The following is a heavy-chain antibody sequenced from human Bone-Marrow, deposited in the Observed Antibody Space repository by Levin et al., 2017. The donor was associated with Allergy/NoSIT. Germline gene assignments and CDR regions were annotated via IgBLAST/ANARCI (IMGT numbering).Heavy chain of an antibody. CDR1: GFTFDDYA. CDR2: ISWNSGSI. D-gene: IGHD1-26*01. V-gene: IGHV3-9*01. J-gene: IGHJ3*01. Sequence: PGGSLRLSCVGSGFTFDDYAMHWVRQAPGKGLEWVSGISWNSGSIGYADSVKGRFTISRDNAKNSLYLQMNSLRPEDTAFYYCAKDTSFELGNRREGVFDVWGHGTMVIVSS. CDR3: AKDTSFELGNRREGVFDV.